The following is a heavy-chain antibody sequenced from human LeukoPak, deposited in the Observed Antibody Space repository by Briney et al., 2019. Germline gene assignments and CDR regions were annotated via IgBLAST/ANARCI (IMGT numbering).Heavy chain of an antibody. D-gene: IGHD1-20*01. CDR3: ARAITGTTGAWNFYYMEV. J-gene: IGHJ6*03. V-gene: IGHV4-39*07. CDR2: IYYSGST. CDR1: GGSISSSSYY. Sequence: SSETLSLTCTVSGGSISSSSYYWGWIRQPPGKGLEWIGSIYYSGSTYYNPSLKSRVTISVDTSTNQFSLTLTSVTAADTAVYYCARAITGTTGAWNFYYMEVWGKGTAVKVSS.